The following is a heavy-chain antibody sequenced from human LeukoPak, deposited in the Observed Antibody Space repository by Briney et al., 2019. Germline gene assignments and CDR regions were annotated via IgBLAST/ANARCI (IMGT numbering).Heavy chain of an antibody. V-gene: IGHV3-7*01. CDR1: GFTFSNYW. Sequence: AGGSLRLSCAASGFTFSNYWMSWVRQAPGKGLEWVANIKQDRSEKYYVDSVKGRFTISRDNAKNSLYLQMNSLRVEDTAVYYCARDRGYSGYDYVFDIWGQGTMVTVSS. J-gene: IGHJ3*02. CDR2: IKQDRSEK. CDR3: ARDRGYSGYDYVFDI. D-gene: IGHD5-12*01.